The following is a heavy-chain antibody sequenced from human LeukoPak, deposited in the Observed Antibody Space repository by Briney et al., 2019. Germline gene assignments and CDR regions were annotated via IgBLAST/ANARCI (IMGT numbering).Heavy chain of an antibody. CDR3: ARDPQSGGGYYYYMDV. D-gene: IGHD2-15*01. CDR1: GYTFTSYY. CDR2: INPSGGST. V-gene: IGHV1-46*01. J-gene: IGHJ6*03. Sequence: GASVKVSCKASGYTFTSYYMHWVRPAPGQGLEWMGIINPSGGSTSYAQKFQGRVTMTRDTSTSTVYMELSSLRSEDTAVYYCARDPQSGGGYYYYMDVWGKGTTVTVSS.